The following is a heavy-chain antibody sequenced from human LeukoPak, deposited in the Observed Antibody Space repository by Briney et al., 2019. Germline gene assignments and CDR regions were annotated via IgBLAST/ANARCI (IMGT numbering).Heavy chain of an antibody. CDR3: ARVAAAGTEVN. V-gene: IGHV4-34*01. D-gene: IGHD6-13*01. J-gene: IGHJ4*02. Sequence: SETLSLTCAVYGGPFSGYYWSWIRQPPGKGLEWIGEINHSGSTNYNPSLKSRVTISVDTSKNQFSLKLSSVTAADTAVYYCARVAAAGTEVNWGQGTLVTVSS. CDR2: INHSGST. CDR1: GGPFSGYY.